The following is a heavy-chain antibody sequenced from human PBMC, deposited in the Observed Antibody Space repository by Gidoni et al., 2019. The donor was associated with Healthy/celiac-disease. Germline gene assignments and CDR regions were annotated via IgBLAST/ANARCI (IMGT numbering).Heavy chain of an antibody. V-gene: IGHV4-34*01. CDR2: INHSGST. CDR1: GGSFSGYY. CDR3: ARARRFNY. Sequence: QVQLQQWGAGLLKPSETLSLTCAVYGGSFSGYYWSWIRQPPGKGLDWIGEINHSGSTNYNPSLKRRVTISVDTSKNQFSLKLSSVTAADTAVYYCARARRFNYWGQGTLVTVSS. J-gene: IGHJ4*02. D-gene: IGHD3-10*01.